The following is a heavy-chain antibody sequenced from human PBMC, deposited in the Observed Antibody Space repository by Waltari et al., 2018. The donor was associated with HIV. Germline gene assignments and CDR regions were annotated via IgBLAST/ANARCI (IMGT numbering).Heavy chain of an antibody. Sequence: QFTLKESGPTLVKPTQTLTLTCTFSGFSLSTSGVGVGWIRQPPGKALEWLALIYWNDDKRYSPSLKSRLTITKDTSKNQAVLTMTNMDPVDTATYYCAHTGANSSSWDQHGGAGSFDIWGQGTMVTVSS. V-gene: IGHV2-5*01. CDR3: AHTGANSSSWDQHGGAGSFDI. D-gene: IGHD6-13*01. CDR1: GFSLSTSGVG. CDR2: IYWNDDK. J-gene: IGHJ3*02.